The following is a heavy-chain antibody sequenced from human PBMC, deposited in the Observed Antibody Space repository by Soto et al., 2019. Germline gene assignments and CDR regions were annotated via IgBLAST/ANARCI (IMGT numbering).Heavy chain of an antibody. J-gene: IGHJ6*02. CDR2: IYYSGST. CDR1: GGSISSYY. CDR3: ARDTGSIAGPYYYGMDV. Sequence: PSETLSLTCTVSGGSISSYYWSWIRQPPGKGLEWIGYIYYSGSTNYNPSLKSRVTISVDTSKNQFSLKLSSVTAADTAVYYCARDTGSIAGPYYYGMDVWGQGTTVTVS. D-gene: IGHD6-6*01. V-gene: IGHV4-59*01.